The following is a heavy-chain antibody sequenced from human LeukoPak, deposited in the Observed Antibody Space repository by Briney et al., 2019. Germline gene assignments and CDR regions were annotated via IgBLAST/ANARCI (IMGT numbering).Heavy chain of an antibody. CDR3: ARDGRGYGAFDI. CDR2: IYYSGST. J-gene: IGHJ3*02. V-gene: IGHV4-59*01. CDR1: GGSISSYY. Sequence: SETLSLTCTVSGGSISSYYWSWIRQPPGKGLEWIGYIYYSGSTNYNPSLKSRVTISVGTSKNQFSLKLSSVTAADTAVYYCARDGRGYGAFDIWGQGTMVTVSS. D-gene: IGHD1-1*01.